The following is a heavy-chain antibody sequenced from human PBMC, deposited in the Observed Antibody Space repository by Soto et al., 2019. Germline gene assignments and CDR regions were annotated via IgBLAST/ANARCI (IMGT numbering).Heavy chain of an antibody. D-gene: IGHD2-15*01. V-gene: IGHV3-30*18. CDR1: GFTFSSYG. Sequence: GGSLRLSCAASGFTFSSYGMHWVRQAPGKGLEWVAVISYDGSNKYYADSVKGRFTISRDNSKNTLYLQMNSLRAEDTAVYYCAKGYRPYCSGGSCKSDAFDIWGQGTMVTVSS. CDR2: ISYDGSNK. CDR3: AKGYRPYCSGGSCKSDAFDI. J-gene: IGHJ3*02.